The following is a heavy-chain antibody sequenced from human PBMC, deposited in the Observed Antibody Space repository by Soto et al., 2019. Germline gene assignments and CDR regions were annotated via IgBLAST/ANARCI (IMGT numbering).Heavy chain of an antibody. V-gene: IGHV1-18*01. CDR1: GYTFSNYG. J-gene: IGHJ4*02. CDR2: IMAYNNNP. D-gene: IGHD1-26*01. Sequence: ASVKVSCKASGYTFSNYGVNWVRQAPGQGLEWLGYIMAYNNNPHYAQKFVGRVTMTADTSTSTAFLELRSLTSDDTAVYYCARVGMGKSYWTLDSWRQGTQVTVSS. CDR3: ARVGMGKSYWTLDS.